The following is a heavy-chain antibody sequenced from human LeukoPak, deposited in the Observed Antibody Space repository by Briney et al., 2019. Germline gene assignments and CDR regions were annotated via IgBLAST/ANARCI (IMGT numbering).Heavy chain of an antibody. CDR2: MNPNSGDT. D-gene: IGHD6-13*01. J-gene: IGHJ5*02. Sequence: ASVNVSCKASGYTFSTSDINWVRQATGQGLEWMGWMNPNSGDTGYAQKFQGRVTMTRNTSISTAYMELSNLRSEDTAVYYCARSQGYSSSWFDWFDPWGQGTLVTVSS. V-gene: IGHV1-8*01. CDR1: GYTFSTSD. CDR3: ARSQGYSSSWFDWFDP.